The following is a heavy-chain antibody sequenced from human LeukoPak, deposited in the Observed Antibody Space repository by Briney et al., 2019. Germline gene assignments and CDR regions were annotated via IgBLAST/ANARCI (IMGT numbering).Heavy chain of an antibody. Sequence: SVKVSCKASGGTFSRSAVNWVRQAPGQGLEWMGGIIPMFRTANHAQKFRGRVTITADESTSTAYMELNSLRSEDTAVYYCARDASIHDSSSYYFLWWGQGTLVTVSS. CDR1: GGTFSRSA. J-gene: IGHJ4*02. D-gene: IGHD3-22*01. CDR3: ARDASIHDSSSYYFLW. V-gene: IGHV1-69*13. CDR2: IIPMFRTA.